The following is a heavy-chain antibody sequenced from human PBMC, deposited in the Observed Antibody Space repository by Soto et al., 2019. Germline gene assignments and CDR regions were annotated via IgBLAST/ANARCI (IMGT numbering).Heavy chain of an antibody. CDR3: TKGASTSWFSAFDL. CDR1: GFTFDDYA. CDR2: ISWNSGNI. Sequence: DVQLVESGGGVVQPGRSLRLSCSASGFTFDDYAMNWVRQAPGKGLEWVSSISWNSGNIVYADSVRGRFTISRDNAKTSLHLQMNSLRAEDTALYYCTKGASTSWFSAFDLWGQGTMVTVSS. V-gene: IGHV3-9*01. D-gene: IGHD2-2*01. J-gene: IGHJ3*01.